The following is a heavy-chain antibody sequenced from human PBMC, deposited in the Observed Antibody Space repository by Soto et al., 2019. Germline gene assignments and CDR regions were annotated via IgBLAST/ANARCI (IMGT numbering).Heavy chain of an antibody. Sequence: QVQLQESGPGLVKPSQTLSLTCTVSGGSISSGGYYWSWIRQHPGKGLEWIGYIYYSGSTYYNPSLKIRVTISVDTYKNQFSLKLRSVTAADTAVYYCARVTGPAMVRGVIPHYFDYWGQGTLVTVSS. CDR1: GGSISSGGYY. CDR3: ARVTGPAMVRGVIPHYFDY. J-gene: IGHJ4*02. D-gene: IGHD3-10*01. CDR2: IYYSGST. V-gene: IGHV4-31*03.